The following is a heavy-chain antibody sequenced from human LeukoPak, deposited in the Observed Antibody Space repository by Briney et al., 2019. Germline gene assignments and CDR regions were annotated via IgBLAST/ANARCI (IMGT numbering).Heavy chain of an antibody. Sequence: GESLKISCKGSGYSFSGYWVGWVRQMPGEDLEGMGIIYPDDSQTSYSPSFQGQVTISADKSINTAYLQWSSLKASDTAMYYCARFGAATFSAVLWDKWGQGTLVIVSS. J-gene: IGHJ4*02. CDR2: IYPDDSQT. CDR3: ARFGAATFSAVLWDK. V-gene: IGHV5-51*01. CDR1: GYSFSGYW. D-gene: IGHD3-3*01.